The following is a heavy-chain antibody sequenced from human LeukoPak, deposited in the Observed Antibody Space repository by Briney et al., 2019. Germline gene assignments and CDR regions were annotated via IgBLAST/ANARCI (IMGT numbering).Heavy chain of an antibody. J-gene: IGHJ4*02. CDR2: IYTSGST. V-gene: IGHV4-61*02. CDR3: ATQYYDYVWGSYRHLDY. D-gene: IGHD3-16*02. CDR1: GGSISSGSYY. Sequence: SETLSLTCTVSGGSISSGSYYWSWIRQPAGKGLEWNGRIYTSGSTNYNPSLKSRVTISVDTSKNQFSLKLSSVTAADTAVYYCATQYYDYVWGSYRHLDYWGQGTLVTVSS.